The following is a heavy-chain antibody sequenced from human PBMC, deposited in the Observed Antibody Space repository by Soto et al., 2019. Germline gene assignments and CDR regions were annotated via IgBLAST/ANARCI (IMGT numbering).Heavy chain of an antibody. CDR3: ASAVATIPLWFPDY. CDR1: GYTFTSYG. CDR2: ISAYNGNT. D-gene: IGHD5-12*01. V-gene: IGHV1-18*01. Sequence: QVHLVQSGAEVKKPGASVKVSCKASGYTFTSYGIAWMRQAPGQGLEWMGWISAYNGNTDYAQKVHGRVTMTSDTSTGTAYMELGSLRSDDTAVYYCASAVATIPLWFPDYWGQGTLVTVSS. J-gene: IGHJ4*02.